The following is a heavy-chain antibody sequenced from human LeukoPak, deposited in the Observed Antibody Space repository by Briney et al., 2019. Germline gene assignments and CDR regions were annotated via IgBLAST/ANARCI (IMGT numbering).Heavy chain of an antibody. CDR2: ISVSDGST. Sequence: GGSLRLSCAASGFTSSDYTMNWVRQAPGKGLEWVSGISVSDGSTYYADSVKGRFTMSRDKSNNMLFLQMNSLRAEDTAVYYCAKDRYCSSTNCPYDYWGQGTLVAFSS. V-gene: IGHV3-23*01. D-gene: IGHD2-2*01. J-gene: IGHJ4*02. CDR3: AKDRYCSSTNCPYDY. CDR1: GFTSSDYT.